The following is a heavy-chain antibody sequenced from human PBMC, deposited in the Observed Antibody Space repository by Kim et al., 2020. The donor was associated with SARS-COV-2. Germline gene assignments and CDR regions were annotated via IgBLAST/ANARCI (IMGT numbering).Heavy chain of an antibody. CDR3: ARDRNYYDSSGYYDYYYGMDV. D-gene: IGHD3-22*01. CDR1: GFTFSSYG. CDR2: ISYDGSNK. Sequence: GGSLRLSCAASGFTFSSYGMHWVRQAPGKGREWVAVISYDGSNKYYADSVKGRFTISRDNSKNTLYLQMNSLRAEDTAVYYCARDRNYYDSSGYYDYYYGMDVWGQGTTGTVSS. V-gene: IGHV3-33*05. J-gene: IGHJ6*02.